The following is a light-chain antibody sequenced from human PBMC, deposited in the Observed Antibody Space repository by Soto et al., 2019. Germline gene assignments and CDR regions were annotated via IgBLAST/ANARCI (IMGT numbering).Light chain of an antibody. J-gene: IGKJ2*01. CDR2: GAS. Sequence: EIVLTQSPGTLSLSPGEGATLSCRASQSVSSSYLAWYQQKPGQAPRLLIYGASSRATGIPDRFSGSGSGTDFTLTISRLEPEDFAVYYGQQYGSSPLYTFGQGTKLEIK. CDR1: QSVSSSY. CDR3: QQYGSSPLYT. V-gene: IGKV3-20*01.